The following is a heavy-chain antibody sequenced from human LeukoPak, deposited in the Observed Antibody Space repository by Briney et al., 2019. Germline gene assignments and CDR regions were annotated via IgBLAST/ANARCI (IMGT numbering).Heavy chain of an antibody. D-gene: IGHD5-24*01. CDR3: ARISGGYNYRPFDY. CDR1: GYTFTGYY. V-gene: IGHV1-2*02. J-gene: IGHJ4*02. Sequence: ASVKVSCKASGYTFTGYYMHWVRQAPGQGLEWMGWINPNSGGTNYAQKFQGRVTMTRDTSIGTAYMELSRLSSVTAADTAVYYCARISGGYNYRPFDYWGQGTLVTVSS. CDR2: INPNSGGT.